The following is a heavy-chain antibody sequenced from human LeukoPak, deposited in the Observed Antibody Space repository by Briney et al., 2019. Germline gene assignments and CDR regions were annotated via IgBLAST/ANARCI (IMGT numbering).Heavy chain of an antibody. CDR3: AISAEQQLVRVGFDY. J-gene: IGHJ4*02. D-gene: IGHD6-13*01. CDR1: GYSFTSYW. CDR2: IDPSDSYT. V-gene: IGHV5-10-1*04. Sequence: GESLKISCKGSGYSFTSYWISWVRQMPGKGLEWMGRIDPSDSYTNYSPSFQGQVTISADKSISTAYLQWSSLKASDTAMYYCAISAEQQLVRVGFDYWGQGTLVTVSS.